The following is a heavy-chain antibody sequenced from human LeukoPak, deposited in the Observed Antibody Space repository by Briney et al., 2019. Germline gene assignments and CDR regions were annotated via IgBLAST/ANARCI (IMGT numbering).Heavy chain of an antibody. J-gene: IGHJ5*02. D-gene: IGHD3-3*01. CDR2: ISTSSNYI. V-gene: IGHV3-21*01. CDR3: ATDTYYDFWSVPNWFDP. CDR1: GFTFSSYS. Sequence: PGGSLRLSCAASGFTFSSYSMNWVRQAPGKGLEWVSSISTSSNYIYYADSVKGRFTISRDNAKNSLYLQMNSLRAEDTAVYYCATDTYYDFWSVPNWFDPWGQGTLVTVSS.